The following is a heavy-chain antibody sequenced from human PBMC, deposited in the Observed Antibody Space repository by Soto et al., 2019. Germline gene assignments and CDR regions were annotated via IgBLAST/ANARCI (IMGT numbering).Heavy chain of an antibody. CDR1: GFTFSSYS. Sequence: GGSLSLSCAASGFTFSSYSMNWVRQAPGKGMQWDSYISTTSSTIFYADSVKGRFTISRDNAKNSLYLQMNSLRDEDTAVYYCARVRQIYYYYDMDVWGQGTTVTVSS. CDR3: ARVRQIYYYYDMDV. CDR2: ISTTSSTI. V-gene: IGHV3-48*02. J-gene: IGHJ6*02.